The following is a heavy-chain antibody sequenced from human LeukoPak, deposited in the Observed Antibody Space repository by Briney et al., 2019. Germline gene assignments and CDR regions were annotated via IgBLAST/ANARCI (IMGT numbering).Heavy chain of an antibody. D-gene: IGHD1-14*01. Sequence: GGSLRLSCAASGFTFSSYYMHWVRHAPGKGLVWVSRVDNDGSGSIYADSVKGRFTISRDNAKNSLYLQMNSLRAEDTAVYYCARRPDFDYWGQGTLVTVSS. V-gene: IGHV3-74*01. CDR3: ARRPDFDY. CDR2: VDNDGSGS. J-gene: IGHJ4*02. CDR1: GFTFSSYY.